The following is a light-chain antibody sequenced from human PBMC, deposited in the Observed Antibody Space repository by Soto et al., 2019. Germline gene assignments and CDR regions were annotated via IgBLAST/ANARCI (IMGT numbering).Light chain of an antibody. V-gene: IGKV3-11*01. CDR1: QSVSSY. CDR2: DAS. Sequence: EIVLTQSPSTLSLSPGERATLSRRASQSVSSYLAWYQQKPGQAPRLLIYDASNRATGIPARFSGSGSGTDFTLTISSLELEDFAVYYCQQRSNWITFGQGTRLEIK. CDR3: QQRSNWIT. J-gene: IGKJ5*01.